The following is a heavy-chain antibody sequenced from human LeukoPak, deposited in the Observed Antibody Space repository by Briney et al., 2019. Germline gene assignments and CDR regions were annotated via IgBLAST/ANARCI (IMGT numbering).Heavy chain of an antibody. CDR1: GGSISSYY. CDR2: IYYSGST. D-gene: IGHD1-26*01. Sequence: PSETLSLTCTVSGGSISSYYWSWIRQPPGKGLEWIGYIYYSGSTNYNPSLKSRVTISVDTSKNQFSLKLSSVTAADTAVYYCAREGALGSRSFDYWGQGTLVTVSS. V-gene: IGHV4-59*12. J-gene: IGHJ4*02. CDR3: AREGALGSRSFDY.